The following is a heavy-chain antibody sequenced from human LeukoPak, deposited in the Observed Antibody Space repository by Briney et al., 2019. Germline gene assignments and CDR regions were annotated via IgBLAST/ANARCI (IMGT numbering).Heavy chain of an antibody. CDR1: GFSLSTNGMC. Sequence: SGATLVKPTQTLTVTCTFSGFSLSTNGMCVSWIRQPPGKALEWLALIDWDDDKFYSPSLKTRLTISKDTSKNLVVLTMTNMDPVDTATYYCARMDYGDYLFDFWGQGTLVTVSS. CDR2: IDWDDDK. J-gene: IGHJ4*02. D-gene: IGHD4-17*01. CDR3: ARMDYGDYLFDF. V-gene: IGHV2-70*01.